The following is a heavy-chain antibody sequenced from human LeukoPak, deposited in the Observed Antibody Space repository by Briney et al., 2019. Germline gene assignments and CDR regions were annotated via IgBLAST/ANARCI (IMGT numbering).Heavy chain of an antibody. CDR3: AKSNASYSYYGMDV. CDR1: GFTFSSYA. Sequence: GGSLRLSCAASGFTFSSYAMSWVRQAPGKGLEWVSAISGSGGSTYYADSVKGRFTISRDNSKNTLYLQMNSLRAEDTAVYYCAKSNASYSYYGMDVWGQGTTVTVSS. CDR2: ISGSGGST. J-gene: IGHJ6*02. D-gene: IGHD2-2*01. V-gene: IGHV3-23*01.